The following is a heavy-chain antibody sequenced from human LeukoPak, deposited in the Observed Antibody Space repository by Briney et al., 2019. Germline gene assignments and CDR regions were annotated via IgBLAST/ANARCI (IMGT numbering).Heavy chain of an antibody. CDR3: VTYAY. Sequence: PGGSLRLPCAASGFTFSDNYLSWIRQAPGKGLEWISYISPSGSTIYYADSVKGRFTISRGNAKNSLYLQMNSLRAEDTALYHCVTYAYWGQGTLVTVSS. V-gene: IGHV3-11*04. J-gene: IGHJ4*02. D-gene: IGHD1-20*01. CDR2: ISPSGSTI. CDR1: GFTFSDNY.